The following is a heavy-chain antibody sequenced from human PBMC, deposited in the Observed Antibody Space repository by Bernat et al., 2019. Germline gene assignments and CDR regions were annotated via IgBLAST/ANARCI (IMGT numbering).Heavy chain of an antibody. Sequence: EVQLVGSGGGLVQPGGSLRLSCAASGFTFSSYSMNWVRQAPGKGLEWVSYISSSSSTIYYADSVKGRFTISRDNAKNSLYLQMNSLRAEDTAVYYCAGRLGRIVVVPAAVSQPPSYWGQGTLVTISS. J-gene: IGHJ4*02. D-gene: IGHD2-2*01. V-gene: IGHV3-48*01. CDR3: AGRLGRIVVVPAAVSQPPSY. CDR2: ISSSSSTI. CDR1: GFTFSSYS.